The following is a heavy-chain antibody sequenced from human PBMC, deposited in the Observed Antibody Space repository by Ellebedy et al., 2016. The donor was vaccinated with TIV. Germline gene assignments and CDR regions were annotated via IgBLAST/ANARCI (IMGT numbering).Heavy chain of an antibody. V-gene: IGHV4-34*01. CDR3: ARGRTAAVTTPKYFDY. CDR1: GGSFLGYY. D-gene: IGHD6-25*01. CDR2: INPSGGT. Sequence: SETLSLTXTVHGGSFLGYYWSWIRQPPGKGLQWIGEINPSGGTNYTTSLKSRLLMSIDTSKRQISLNLKSATAADTAVYFCARGRTAAVTTPKYFDYWGQGALVTVSS. J-gene: IGHJ4*02.